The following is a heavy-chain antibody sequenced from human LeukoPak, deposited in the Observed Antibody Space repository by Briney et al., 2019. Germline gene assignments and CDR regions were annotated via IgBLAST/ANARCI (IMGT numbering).Heavy chain of an antibody. V-gene: IGHV3-74*01. Sequence: GGALRLSCSASGFTFSSNWMHWVRQAPGEGLVWVSRINEDGSTTNYADSVKGRSTIFRDNAKNTLYLQMNSLRAEDTAVYYCVRDLGGRSGHWGQGTLVTVSS. D-gene: IGHD1-26*01. CDR2: INEDGSTT. J-gene: IGHJ4*02. CDR3: VRDLGGRSGH. CDR1: GFTFSSNW.